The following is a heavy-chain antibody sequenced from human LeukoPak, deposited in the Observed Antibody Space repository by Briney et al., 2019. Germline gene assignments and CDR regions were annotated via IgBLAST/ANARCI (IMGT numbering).Heavy chain of an antibody. V-gene: IGHV1-69*05. D-gene: IGHD5-18*01. CDR1: GYTFTSYA. CDR2: IIPIFGTA. J-gene: IGHJ5*02. Sequence: GASVKVSCKASGYTFTSYAISWVRQAPGQGLEWMGGIIPIFGTANYAQKFQGRVTITTDESTSTAYMELSSLRSEDTAVYYCARGETWIQLWTWGQGTLVTVSS. CDR3: ARGETWIQLWT.